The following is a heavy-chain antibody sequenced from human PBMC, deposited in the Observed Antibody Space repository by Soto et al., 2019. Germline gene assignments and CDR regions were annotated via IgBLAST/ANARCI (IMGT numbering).Heavy chain of an antibody. CDR1: GYTCTGYY. V-gene: IGHV1-2*02. D-gene: IGHD5-12*01. Sequence: ASVKVSCKASGYTCTGYYMHGGRQAPGQGLEWMGWINPNSGGPNYAQKFQGRVTMTRDTSISTAYMELSRLRSDDTAVYYCARDRDGYNYRRPYYYYGMDVWGQGTTVTVSS. J-gene: IGHJ6*02. CDR2: INPNSGGP. CDR3: ARDRDGYNYRRPYYYYGMDV.